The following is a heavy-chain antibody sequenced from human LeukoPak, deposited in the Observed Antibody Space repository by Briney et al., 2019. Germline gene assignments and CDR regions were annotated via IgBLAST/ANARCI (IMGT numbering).Heavy chain of an antibody. CDR2: ISPDSNYK. CDR3: VRGGYRGFDYEY. D-gene: IGHD5-12*01. Sequence: GESLRLSCAASGFTFSTYSMNWLRLAPGKGLEWVSSISPDSNYKYYVDSVKGRFTISRDNAKSSLYLQMSSQRAEGTAVYYCVRGGYRGFDYEYWGQGTLVTVSS. V-gene: IGHV3-21*01. J-gene: IGHJ4*02. CDR1: GFTFSTYS.